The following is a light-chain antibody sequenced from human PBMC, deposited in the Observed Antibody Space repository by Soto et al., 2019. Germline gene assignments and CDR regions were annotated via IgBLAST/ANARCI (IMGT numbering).Light chain of an antibody. CDR1: QSINTW. Sequence: DIQMTQSTSTLSASVGDRIIITCRASQSINTWLAWYQQKPGEAPKLLIYDGSTLERGVPSRFSGSGSGTEFTLTISRLQPDDFATFYCQQYKTYSRTFGQGTKVEV. J-gene: IGKJ1*01. CDR2: DGS. V-gene: IGKV1-5*03. CDR3: QQYKTYSRT.